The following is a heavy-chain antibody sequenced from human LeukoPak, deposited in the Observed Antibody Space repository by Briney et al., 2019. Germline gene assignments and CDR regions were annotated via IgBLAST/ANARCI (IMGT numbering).Heavy chain of an antibody. V-gene: IGHV4-59*01. D-gene: IGHD4-17*01. CDR1: GGSISGDY. Sequence: PSETLSLTCSVSGGSISGDYWSWIRQPPGKGLEWIGYIHFSGSTNYKPSLKNRVTISVDTSKNQFSLKMTSVTAADTAVYYCARVKRAVTIQYAFGIWGQGTMVTVSS. CDR2: IHFSGST. CDR3: ARVKRAVTIQYAFGI. J-gene: IGHJ3*02.